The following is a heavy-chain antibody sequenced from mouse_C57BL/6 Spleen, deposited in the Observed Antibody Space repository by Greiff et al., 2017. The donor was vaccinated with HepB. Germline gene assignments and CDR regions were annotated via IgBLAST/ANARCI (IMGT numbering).Heavy chain of an antibody. J-gene: IGHJ1*03. CDR2: IYPGDGDT. CDR1: GYAFSSSW. V-gene: IGHV1-82*01. D-gene: IGHD1-1*01. Sequence: VQLQESGPELVKPGASVKISCKASGYAFSSSWMNWVKQRPGKGLEWIGRIYPGDGDTNYNGKFKGKATLTADKSSSTAYMQLSSLTSEDSEVYFCARTITTVVAKDWYCDVWGTGTTVTVSS. CDR3: ARTITTVVAKDWYCDV.